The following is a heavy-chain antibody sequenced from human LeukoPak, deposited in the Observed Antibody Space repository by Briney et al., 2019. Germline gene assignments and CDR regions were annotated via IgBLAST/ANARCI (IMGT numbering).Heavy chain of an antibody. Sequence: PSETLSLTCTVSGGSISSSSYYWGWIRQPPGKGLEWIGSIYYSGSTCYNPSLKSRVTISVDTSKNQFSLKLSSVTAADTAVYYCARGTSDFWSGYRIYYFDYWGQGTLVTVSS. J-gene: IGHJ4*02. D-gene: IGHD3-3*01. CDR1: GGSISSSSYY. CDR3: ARGTSDFWSGYRIYYFDY. CDR2: IYYSGST. V-gene: IGHV4-39*01.